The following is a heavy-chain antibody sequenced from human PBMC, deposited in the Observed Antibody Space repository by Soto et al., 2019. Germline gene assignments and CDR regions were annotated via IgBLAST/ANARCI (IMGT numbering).Heavy chain of an antibody. D-gene: IGHD1-26*01. Sequence: QVQLQESGPGLVRPSQTLSLTCSVSGGSISSGTYYWTWIRQPPGKGLEWLGYIYYSGRTYYNPSLKSLITISVDTSKNHFSLKLTSVTAADTAIYYCAIVGGVVAARYFDYWGQGTLVTVSS. J-gene: IGHJ4*02. CDR3: AIVGGVVAARYFDY. V-gene: IGHV4-31*01. CDR1: GGSISSGTYY. CDR2: IYYSGRT.